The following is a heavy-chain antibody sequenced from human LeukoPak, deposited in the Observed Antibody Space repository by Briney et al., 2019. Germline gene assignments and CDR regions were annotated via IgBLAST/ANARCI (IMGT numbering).Heavy chain of an antibody. J-gene: IGHJ5*02. CDR1: AFTFSTYN. V-gene: IGHV3-21*04. Sequence: GGSLRLSCAASAFTFSTYNMNWVRQAPGKGLEWVSSITSSSSYTFYADSVKGRFTISRDNSKNTLYLQMNSLRAEDTAVYYCAKDVPFLLSFIAARPQWFDPWGQGTLVTVSS. CDR3: AKDVPFLLSFIAARPQWFDP. CDR2: ITSSSSYT. D-gene: IGHD6-6*01.